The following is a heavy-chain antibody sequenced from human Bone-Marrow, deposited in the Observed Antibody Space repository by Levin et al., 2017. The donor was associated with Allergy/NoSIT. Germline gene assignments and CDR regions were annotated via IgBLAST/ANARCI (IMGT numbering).Heavy chain of an antibody. Sequence: PGGSLRLSCAVSGFTFRNYAMHWVRQAPGRGLEWVAFISLDGNTQYYADSVKGRFTVSRDNSSNTLHLQMNSLRVEDTAIYYCAKDTYTCSGGSCYFFDYWGQGALVTVSS. J-gene: IGHJ4*02. D-gene: IGHD2-15*01. CDR1: GFTFRNYA. CDR2: ISLDGNTQ. CDR3: AKDTYTCSGGSCYFFDY. V-gene: IGHV3-30*18.